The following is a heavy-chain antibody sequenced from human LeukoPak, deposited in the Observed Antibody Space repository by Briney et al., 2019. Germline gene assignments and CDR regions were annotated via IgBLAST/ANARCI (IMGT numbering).Heavy chain of an antibody. J-gene: IGHJ4*02. Sequence: SQTLSLTCALSGDSVSSNSAAWHWFRQSPSRGLEWLGKTCYRSKWYSDYAVSVKSRITINPDTSKNQYSLQLNSVTPEDTAVYYCTRGLHWAFDYWGQGTLVTVSS. V-gene: IGHV6-1*01. CDR2: TCYRSKWYS. CDR1: GDSVSSNSAA. CDR3: TRGLHWAFDY. D-gene: IGHD7-27*01.